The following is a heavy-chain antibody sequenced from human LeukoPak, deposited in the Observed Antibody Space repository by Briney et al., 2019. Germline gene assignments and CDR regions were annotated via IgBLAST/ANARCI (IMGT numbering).Heavy chain of an antibody. CDR2: INPSGGST. Sequence: ASVKVSCKASGYTFTSYYMHWVRQAPGQGLEWMGIINPSGGSTSYAQKFQGRVTTTRDTSTSTVYMELSSLRSEDTAVYYCARRLLVGWFDPWGQGTLVTVSS. V-gene: IGHV1-46*01. J-gene: IGHJ5*02. D-gene: IGHD2-8*02. CDR1: GYTFTSYY. CDR3: ARRLLVGWFDP.